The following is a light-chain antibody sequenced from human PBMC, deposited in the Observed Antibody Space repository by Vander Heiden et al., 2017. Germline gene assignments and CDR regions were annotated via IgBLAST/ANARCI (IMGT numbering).Light chain of an antibody. CDR1: QSVLYSSNNKNY. Sequence: DIVMTQSPDTLVVSLGERATINCKSSQSVLYSSNNKNYLAWYQQKPGQPPKLLLYWASTRESGVPDRFSGSGSGTDFTLTISSLQAEDVAVYYCQQYYSTPQTFGQGTKVEIK. J-gene: IGKJ1*01. CDR3: QQYYSTPQT. V-gene: IGKV4-1*01. CDR2: WAS.